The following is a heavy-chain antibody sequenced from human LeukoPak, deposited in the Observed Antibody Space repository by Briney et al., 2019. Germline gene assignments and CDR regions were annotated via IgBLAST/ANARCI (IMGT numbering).Heavy chain of an antibody. D-gene: IGHD2-2*01. CDR2: ISGSGAGT. J-gene: IGHJ6*03. Sequence: PGGSLRLSCVASGFTFSSFAMSWVRQAPGKGLDWVSSISGSGAGTYYADSVKGRFTISRDNSKNTLYLQMNSLRAEDTAVYYCAKMGVVVVPAAIGNYYYYYMDVWGKGTTVTVSS. CDR1: GFTFSSFA. CDR3: AKMGVVVVPAAIGNYYYYYMDV. V-gene: IGHV3-23*01.